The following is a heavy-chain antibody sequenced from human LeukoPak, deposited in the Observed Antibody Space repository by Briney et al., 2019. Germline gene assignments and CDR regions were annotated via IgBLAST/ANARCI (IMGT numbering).Heavy chain of an antibody. Sequence: GGSLTLTRAASGITFSNAWITWVRQAPGKGLEWVGRIYRSSNGETTDYGAPVKGRFTMSRDDSKNTLYLQMNSLKTEDTAVYYCTTYSSGSSPFWGQRTLVTVSS. CDR3: TTYSSGSSPF. CDR2: IYRSSNGETT. D-gene: IGHD6-19*01. CDR1: GITFSNAW. V-gene: IGHV3-15*01. J-gene: IGHJ4*02.